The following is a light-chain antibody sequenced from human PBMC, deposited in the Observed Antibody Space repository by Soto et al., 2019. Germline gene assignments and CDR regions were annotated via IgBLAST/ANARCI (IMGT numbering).Light chain of an antibody. CDR3: QQRKNWPSIT. CDR1: QSVSSTY. Sequence: IVLTPSPDTPSFSPGERATPSCPARQSVSSTYLAWYQQKPGQAPRLLIYDASKRATDIPARFSGSGTGTDFTLTISSLGPEDFAVYYCQQRKNWPSITFGQGTRLEI. CDR2: DAS. V-gene: IGKV3-11*01. J-gene: IGKJ5*01.